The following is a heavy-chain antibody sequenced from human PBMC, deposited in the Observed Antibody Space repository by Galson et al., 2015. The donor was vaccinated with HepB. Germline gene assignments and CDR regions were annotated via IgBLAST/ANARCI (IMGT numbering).Heavy chain of an antibody. CDR3: ARQEHQLLSRRGSFIDS. CDR1: GFIFRSYG. Sequence: SLRLSCAASGFIFRSYGLNWVRQAPGKGLEWVSSITGGGGRTYYADSVKGRFTISRDNSRNKLYLQMNSLRAEDTAVYYCARQEHQLLSRRGSFIDSWGQGTLVTVSS. J-gene: IGHJ5*01. V-gene: IGHV3-23*01. D-gene: IGHD2-2*01. CDR2: ITGGGGRT.